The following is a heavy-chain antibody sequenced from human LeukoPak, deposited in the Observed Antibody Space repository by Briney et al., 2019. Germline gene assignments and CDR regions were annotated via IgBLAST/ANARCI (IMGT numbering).Heavy chain of an antibody. CDR2: IKQDESEI. V-gene: IGHV3-7*01. J-gene: IGHJ5*02. Sequence: PGGSLRLSCAASGFTFSSYWMSWVRQAPGKGLEWVANIKQDESEIYYVDSVKGRFAISRDNAKNSLYLQMNSLRAEDTAVYYCACAGSGRSPDWCDLWGQGTLVTVSS. D-gene: IGHD1-26*01. CDR1: GFTFSSYW. CDR3: ACAGSGRSPDWCDL.